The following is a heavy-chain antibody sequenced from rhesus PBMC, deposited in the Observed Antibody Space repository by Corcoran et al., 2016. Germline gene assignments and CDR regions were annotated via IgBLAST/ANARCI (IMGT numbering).Heavy chain of an antibody. CDR1: GDSVSSNSAT. CDR2: TYYRSKCYH. Sequence: QVQLQESGPGLVKPSQTLSLTCAISGDSVSSNSATWNWIRQSPSRGLEWLGRTYYRSKCYHDYAQSVQKRITINPDTSKNQFSLQLNSVTPEDMAVYYCARDVSSEGWYFDLWGPGTPITISS. J-gene: IGHJ2*01. CDR3: ARDVSSEGWYFDL. V-gene: IGHV6-1*01.